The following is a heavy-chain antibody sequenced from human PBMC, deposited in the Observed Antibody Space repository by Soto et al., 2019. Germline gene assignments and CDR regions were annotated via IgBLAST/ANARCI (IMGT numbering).Heavy chain of an antibody. D-gene: IGHD1-1*01. CDR2: INPATGNT. Sequence: QVQLVQSGAEVKKPGTSVKVSCKASGYSFATYAIHWVRQAPGQGLEGMGWINPATGNTEYSDKFQDRVTFTRDTSATTAYMELRGLRSEDTAVYYCARRYKSAGWLEPWGQGTLVTVSS. J-gene: IGHJ5*02. V-gene: IGHV1-3*01. CDR1: GYSFATYA. CDR3: ARRYKSAGWLEP.